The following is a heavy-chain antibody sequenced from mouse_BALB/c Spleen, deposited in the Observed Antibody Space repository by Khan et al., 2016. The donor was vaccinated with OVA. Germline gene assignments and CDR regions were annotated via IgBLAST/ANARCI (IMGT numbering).Heavy chain of an antibody. D-gene: IGHD1-1*01. V-gene: IGHV3-5*02. CDR1: GISITTGNYR. Sequence: EVQLQESGPGLVKPSQTVSLTCTVTGISITTGNYRWSWIRQFPGNKLEWIGYIYYSDTIVYNPSLTSRTTITRETSKTQFFLEMNSLTAEDTATYYCTRDLTYWGQGTTLTVSS. J-gene: IGHJ2*01. CDR2: IYYSDTI. CDR3: TRDLTY.